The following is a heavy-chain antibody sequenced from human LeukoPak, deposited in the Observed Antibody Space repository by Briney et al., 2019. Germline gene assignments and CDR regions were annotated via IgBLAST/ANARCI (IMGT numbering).Heavy chain of an antibody. V-gene: IGHV3-11*06. Sequence: PGGSLRLSCAASGFTFSDYYMSWIRQAPGKGLEWVSYISSSSSYTNYADSVKGRFTISRDNSKNTLYLQMNSLRAEDTAVYYCAKNAAAADPNYYYYGMDVWGKGTTVTVSS. D-gene: IGHD6-13*01. CDR3: AKNAAAADPNYYYYGMDV. J-gene: IGHJ6*04. CDR1: GFTFSDYY. CDR2: ISSSSSYT.